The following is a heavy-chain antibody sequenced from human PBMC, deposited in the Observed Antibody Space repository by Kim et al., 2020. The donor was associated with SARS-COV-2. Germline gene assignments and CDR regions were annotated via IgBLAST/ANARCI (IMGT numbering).Heavy chain of an antibody. CDR1: GYSFTSYW. V-gene: IGHV5-10-1*01. CDR3: ARHVGEITMIVGGYYFDY. Sequence: GESLKISCKGSGYSFTSYWISCVRQMPGKGLEWMGRIDPSDSYTNYSPSFQGHVTISADKSISTAYLQWSSLKALDTAMYYCARHVGEITMIVGGYYFDYWGQGTLVTVSS. D-gene: IGHD3-22*01. CDR2: IDPSDSYT. J-gene: IGHJ4*02.